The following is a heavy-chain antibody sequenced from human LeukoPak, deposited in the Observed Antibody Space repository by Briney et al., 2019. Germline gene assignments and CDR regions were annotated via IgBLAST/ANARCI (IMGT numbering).Heavy chain of an antibody. CDR2: FYSGGAT. CDR1: GFTITSNY. D-gene: IGHD3-10*01. V-gene: IGHV3-66*01. CDR3: ARDGGAGSPEGRNGFFFGRAV. J-gene: IGHJ6*04. Sequence: GGSLRLSCVASGFTITSNYVSWVRQAPGKGLEWVSFFYSGGATYYADSVKGRFTISGDSLKNTLYLQMSTLRADDTAVYYCARDGGAGSPEGRNGFFFGRAVGGKGTTVTVSS.